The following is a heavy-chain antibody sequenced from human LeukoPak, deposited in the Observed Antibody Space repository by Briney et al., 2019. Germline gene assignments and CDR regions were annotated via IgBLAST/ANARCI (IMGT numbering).Heavy chain of an antibody. D-gene: IGHD2-15*01. CDR1: GFTFSSYG. CDR2: ISSSSSYT. CDR3: ARGGDNIVVVVAATHDAFDI. V-gene: IGHV3-21*05. J-gene: IGHJ3*02. Sequence: PGGSLRLSCAASGFTFSSYGMHWVRQAPGKGLEWVSYISSSSSYTNYADSVKGRFTISRDNAKNSLYLQMNSLRAEDTAVYYCARGGDNIVVVVAATHDAFDIWGQGTMVTVSS.